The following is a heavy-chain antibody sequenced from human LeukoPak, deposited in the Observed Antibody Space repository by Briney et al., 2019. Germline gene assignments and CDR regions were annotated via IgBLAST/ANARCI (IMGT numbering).Heavy chain of an antibody. Sequence: GGSLRLSCAASGFTFSSYAMHWVRQAPGKGLEWVAVISYDGSNKYYADSVKGRFTISRDNSKNTLYLQMNSLRAEDAAVYYCARDRSRYYDSSGLLDYWGQGTLVAVSS. V-gene: IGHV3-30-3*01. D-gene: IGHD3-22*01. CDR2: ISYDGSNK. CDR1: GFTFSSYA. J-gene: IGHJ4*02. CDR3: ARDRSRYYDSSGLLDY.